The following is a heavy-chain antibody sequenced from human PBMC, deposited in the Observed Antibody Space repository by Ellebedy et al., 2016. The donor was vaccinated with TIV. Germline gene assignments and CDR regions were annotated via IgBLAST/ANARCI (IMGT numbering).Heavy chain of an antibody. Sequence: SETLSLTXAVYGESFSGHYWSWIRQPPGKGLEWIGEINHSGSTDYNPSLKSRVTISVDTSKNQFSLKLSSVTAADTAVYYCARCYSRSNWFDPWGQGTLVTVSS. CDR1: GESFSGHY. V-gene: IGHV4-34*01. J-gene: IGHJ5*02. CDR3: ARCYSRSNWFDP. D-gene: IGHD6-6*01. CDR2: INHSGST.